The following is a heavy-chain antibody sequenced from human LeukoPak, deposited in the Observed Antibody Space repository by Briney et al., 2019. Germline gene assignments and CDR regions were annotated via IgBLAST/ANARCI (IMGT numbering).Heavy chain of an antibody. CDR3: ASSRAPNPPDY. D-gene: IGHD1-14*01. J-gene: IGHJ4*02. Sequence: GGSLRLSCAASGFTFSSYSMNWVRQAPGKGLEWVSSISSSSSYIYYADSVKGRFTISRDNAKNSLYLQMNSLRVEDTAVYYCASSRAPNPPDYWGQGTLVTVSS. V-gene: IGHV3-21*01. CDR1: GFTFSSYS. CDR2: ISSSSSYI.